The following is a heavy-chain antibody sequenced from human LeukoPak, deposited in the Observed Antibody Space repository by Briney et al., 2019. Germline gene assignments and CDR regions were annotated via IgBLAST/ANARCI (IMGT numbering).Heavy chain of an antibody. J-gene: IGHJ3*02. CDR2: IYYSGST. D-gene: IGHD3-22*01. CDR1: GGSISSYY. V-gene: IGHV4-59*01. CDR3: AREIRLDYYDSSGYYYRDALDI. Sequence: KPSETLSLTCTVSGGSISSYYWSWIRQPPGKGLEWIGYIYYSGSTNYNPSLKSRVTISVDTSKNQFSLKLSSVTAADTAVYYCAREIRLDYYDSSGYYYRDALDIWGQGTMVTVSS.